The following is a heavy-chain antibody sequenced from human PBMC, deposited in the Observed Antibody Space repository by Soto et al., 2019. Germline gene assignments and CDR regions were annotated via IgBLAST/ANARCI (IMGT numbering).Heavy chain of an antibody. J-gene: IGHJ2*01. CDR1: GGSISSGGYY. CDR3: ARASTATRSTYWYFDL. D-gene: IGHD1-7*01. Sequence: PSETLSLTCTVSGGSISSGGYYWSWIRQHPGKGLEWIGYIYYSGSTYYNPSLKSRVTISVDTSKNQFSLKLSSVTAADTAVYYCARASTATRSTYWYFDLWGRGTLVPVSS. CDR2: IYYSGST. V-gene: IGHV4-31*03.